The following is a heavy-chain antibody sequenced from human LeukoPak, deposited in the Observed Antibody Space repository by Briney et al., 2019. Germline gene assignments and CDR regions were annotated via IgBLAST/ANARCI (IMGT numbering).Heavy chain of an antibody. V-gene: IGHV1-46*01. J-gene: IGHJ4*02. CDR1: GYTFTSYY. D-gene: IGHD5-24*01. CDR2: INPSGGST. CDR3: ARDGAEGGYNPYYFDY. Sequence: GASVKVSCKASGYTFTSYYMHWVRQAPGQGLEWMGIINPSGGSTSYAQKFQGRVTMTRDMSTSTVYMELSSLRSEDTAVYYCARDGAEGGYNPYYFDYWGQGTLVTVSS.